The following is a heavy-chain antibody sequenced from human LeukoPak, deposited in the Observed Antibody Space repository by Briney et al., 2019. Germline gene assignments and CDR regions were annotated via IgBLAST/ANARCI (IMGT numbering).Heavy chain of an antibody. J-gene: IGHJ6*02. CDR2: TRNKANSYTT. D-gene: IGHD4-17*01. V-gene: IGHV3-72*01. CDR1: GFTFSDHY. CDR3: ARDRGDYGDYSYYYYGMDV. Sequence: GGSLRLSCAAPGFTFSDHYMDWVRQAPGKGLEWVGRTRNKANSYTTEYAASVKGRFTISRDDSKNSLYLQMNSLKTEDTAVYYCARDRGDYGDYSYYYYGMDVWGQGTTVTVSS.